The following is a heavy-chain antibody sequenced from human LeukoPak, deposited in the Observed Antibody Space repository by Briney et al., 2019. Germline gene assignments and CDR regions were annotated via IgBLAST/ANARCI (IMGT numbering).Heavy chain of an antibody. Sequence: ASVKVSCKASGYTFTGYYMHWVRPAPGQGLEWMGWINPNSGGTNYAQKFQGRVTMTRDTSISTAYMELSRLRSDDTAVYYCARVQSSGWYRPSRYDYWGQGTLVTVSS. CDR2: INPNSGGT. D-gene: IGHD6-19*01. J-gene: IGHJ4*02. V-gene: IGHV1-2*02. CDR1: GYTFTGYY. CDR3: ARVQSSGWYRPSRYDY.